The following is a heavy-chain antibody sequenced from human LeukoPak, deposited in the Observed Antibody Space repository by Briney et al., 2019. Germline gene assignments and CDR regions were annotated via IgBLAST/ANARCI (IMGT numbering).Heavy chain of an antibody. Sequence: SETLSLTCTVSGYSISSGYYWAWIRQAPGKGLEWIGSIYHSGSTYYNPSLKSRVTISVDTSKNQFSLKLSSVTAADTAVYYCARSLGSSVPDYWGQGTLVTVSS. V-gene: IGHV4-38-2*02. J-gene: IGHJ4*02. D-gene: IGHD6-6*01. CDR3: ARSLGSSVPDY. CDR1: GYSISSGYY. CDR2: IYHSGST.